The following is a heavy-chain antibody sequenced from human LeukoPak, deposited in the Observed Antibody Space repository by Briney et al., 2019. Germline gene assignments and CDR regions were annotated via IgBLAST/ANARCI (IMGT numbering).Heavy chain of an antibody. V-gene: IGHV3-74*01. D-gene: IGHD3-22*01. CDR1: GFTFSSYW. J-gene: IGHJ4*02. CDR3: AKRYYDSSGFDY. CDR2: INSDGSST. Sequence: GGSLRLSCAASGFTFSSYWMHWVRQAPGKGLVWVSRINSDGSSTSYADSVKGRFTISRDNAKNTLYLQMNSLRAEDTAVYYCAKRYYDSSGFDYWGQGTLVTVSS.